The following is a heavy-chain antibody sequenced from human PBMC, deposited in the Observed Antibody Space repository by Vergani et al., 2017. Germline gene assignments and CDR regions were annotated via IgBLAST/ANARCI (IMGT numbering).Heavy chain of an antibody. Sequence: QVQLVQSGAEVGKPGASVKISCKASGYTFTAYYLHWVRQAPEQGLEWVGVISPDGFSTFYAQKFQGRVTITRDTSTSTVYVEVTTLRSDDTAVYYCAREPPLTGFLDHWGLGPLVTVSS. CDR2: ISPDGFST. V-gene: IGHV1-46*03. D-gene: IGHD3-9*01. J-gene: IGHJ4*02. CDR3: AREPPLTGFLDH. CDR1: GYTFTAYY.